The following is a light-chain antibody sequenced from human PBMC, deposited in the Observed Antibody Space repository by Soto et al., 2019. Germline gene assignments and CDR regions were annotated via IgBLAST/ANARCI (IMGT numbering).Light chain of an antibody. Sequence: EVVLMQSPDTLSLSPGERATLSCRASESISSHYIAWYQHKPGQAPRLLIFGASTRATGIPDRFSGSWSGTDFTLTISILWPEDFAMYYCQICGDSHFTFGPGTKVDIK. V-gene: IGKV3-20*01. J-gene: IGKJ3*01. CDR1: ESISSHY. CDR3: QICGDSHFT. CDR2: GAS.